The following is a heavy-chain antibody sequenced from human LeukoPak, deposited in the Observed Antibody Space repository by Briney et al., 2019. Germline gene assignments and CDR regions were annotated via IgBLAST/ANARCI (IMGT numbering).Heavy chain of an antibody. Sequence: GGALRLSCTASGFIVADYTMKWVRQAPGKGLEWVGFIRSKPYGGKTEYAASVKGRFTISRDDSKNIAYLQMNSLKTEDTALYYCTRHDSGSYYKGRDYWGQGTLVTVSS. CDR3: TRHDSGSYYKGRDY. V-gene: IGHV3-49*04. CDR1: GFIVADYT. D-gene: IGHD3-10*01. J-gene: IGHJ4*02. CDR2: IRSKPYGGKT.